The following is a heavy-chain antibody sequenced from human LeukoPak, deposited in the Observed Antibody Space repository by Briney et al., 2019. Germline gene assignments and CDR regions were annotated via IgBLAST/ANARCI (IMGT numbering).Heavy chain of an antibody. V-gene: IGHV4-30-2*01. J-gene: IGHJ6*03. Sequence: PSQTLSLTCTVSGGSISSGVYYWSWIRQPPGKGLEWIGYIYHGGSTYYNPSLKSRVTISVDRSKNQFSLKLSSVTAADTAVYYCAKSVPSNYYYYYYMDVWGKGTTVTVSS. CDR1: GGSISSGVYY. D-gene: IGHD4-11*01. CDR3: AKSVPSNYYYYYYMDV. CDR2: IYHGGST.